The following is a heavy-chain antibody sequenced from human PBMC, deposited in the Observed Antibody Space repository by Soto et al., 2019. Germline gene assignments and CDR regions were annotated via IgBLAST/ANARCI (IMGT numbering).Heavy chain of an antibody. V-gene: IGHV1-18*01. CDR1: GYTFTSDG. J-gene: IGHJ4*02. CDR3: ARDLGIIKGLDS. Sequence: QVQLVQSGAEVKKPGASVKVSCKASGYTFTSDGISWVRQAPGQGLEWMGWISPYNGNTNYAQKLQGRVTMTTDTPTNTAYMELRRLRSEDTAVYYCARDLGIIKGLDSWGPGILVTVSS. D-gene: IGHD3-10*01. CDR2: ISPYNGNT.